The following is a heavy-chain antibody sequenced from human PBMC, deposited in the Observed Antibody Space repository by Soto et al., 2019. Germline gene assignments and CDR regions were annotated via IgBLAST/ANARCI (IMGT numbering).Heavy chain of an antibody. CDR1: GFTFSSYG. CDR3: AKGAAPGAYFQH. Sequence: QVQLVESGGGVVQPGRSLRLSCAASGFTFSSYGMHWVRQAPGKGLEWVAVISYDGSNKYYADSVKGRFTISRDNSKNTLYLQMNSLRAEEPAGCYCAKGAAPGAYFQHWGQGTLVTVSS. J-gene: IGHJ1*01. D-gene: IGHD7-27*01. V-gene: IGHV3-30*18. CDR2: ISYDGSNK.